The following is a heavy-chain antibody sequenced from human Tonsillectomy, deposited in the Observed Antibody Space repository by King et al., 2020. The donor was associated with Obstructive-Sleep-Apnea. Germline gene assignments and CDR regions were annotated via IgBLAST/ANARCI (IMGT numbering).Heavy chain of an antibody. CDR2: ISSSSSYI. Sequence: VQLVESGGCLVKPGGSLRLSCAASGFTFSSYSINWGRQAPGKGLEWVSSISSSSSYIYYADSVKVRFTISRDNAKNSLYLQMNSLRAEDTAMYYCARRRDDYNNFDHWGQGTLVTVSS. V-gene: IGHV3-21*04. CDR3: ARRRDDYNNFDH. D-gene: IGHD5-24*01. CDR1: GFTFSSYS. J-gene: IGHJ4*02.